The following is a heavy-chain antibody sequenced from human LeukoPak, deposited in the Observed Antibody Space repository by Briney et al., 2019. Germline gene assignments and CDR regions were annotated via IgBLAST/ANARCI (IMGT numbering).Heavy chain of an antibody. D-gene: IGHD2-15*01. CDR3: ARGVCRGGCCYYDF. Sequence: SETLSLTCTVSGGSISSYYWSWIRQPPGKGLEWIGYIYYSGSTNYNPSLKSRVTMSLDTSKNQFSLKLSSVTTADTAVYYCARGVCRGGCCYYDFWGQGTLVTVSS. CDR2: IYYSGST. CDR1: GGSISSYY. V-gene: IGHV4-59*01. J-gene: IGHJ4*02.